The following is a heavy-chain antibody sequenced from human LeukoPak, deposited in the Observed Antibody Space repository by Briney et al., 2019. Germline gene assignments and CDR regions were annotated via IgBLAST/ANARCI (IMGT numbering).Heavy chain of an antibody. V-gene: IGHV3-23*01. CDR2: ISGSGGST. Sequence: GGSLRLSCAASGFTFSSYGMRGVGQAPGKGGEGGTDISGSGGSTDYADSVKGRFTISRDNSKNTLYLQMNSLRAEDTAVYYCVRWYGGSGLENYYYYMDVWGKGTTVTISS. J-gene: IGHJ6*03. CDR1: GFTFSSYG. CDR3: VRWYGGSGLENYYYYMDV. D-gene: IGHD3-10*01.